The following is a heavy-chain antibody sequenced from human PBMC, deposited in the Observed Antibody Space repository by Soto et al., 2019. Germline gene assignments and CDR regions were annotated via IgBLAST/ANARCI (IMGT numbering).Heavy chain of an antibody. V-gene: IGHV4-39*01. D-gene: IGHD6-13*01. CDR1: GGSISSSSYY. Sequence: PSDTLSLTRTVSGGSISSSSYYWGWIRQPPGKGLEWIGSIYYSGSTYYNPSLKSRVTISVDTSKNQFSLKLSSVTAADTAVYYCARHAGPSSSIRRGYFDCWGQGTLVTVSS. CDR3: ARHAGPSSSIRRGYFDC. J-gene: IGHJ4*02. CDR2: IYYSGST.